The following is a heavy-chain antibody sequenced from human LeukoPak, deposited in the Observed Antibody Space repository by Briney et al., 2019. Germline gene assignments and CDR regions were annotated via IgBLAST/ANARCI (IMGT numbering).Heavy chain of an antibody. D-gene: IGHD2-2*01. CDR2: IYHSGNT. CDR3: ARGRCSSTSCLRRSYYSYYYMDV. V-gene: IGHV4-38-2*02. J-gene: IGHJ6*03. CDR1: GYSISSGYY. Sequence: SETLSLTCTVSGYSISSGYYWGWIRPPPGKGLEWIGSIYHSGNTYYNPSLKSRVTISVDTSKNQFSLKLSSVTAADTAVYYCARGRCSSTSCLRRSYYSYYYMDVWGKGTTVTVSS.